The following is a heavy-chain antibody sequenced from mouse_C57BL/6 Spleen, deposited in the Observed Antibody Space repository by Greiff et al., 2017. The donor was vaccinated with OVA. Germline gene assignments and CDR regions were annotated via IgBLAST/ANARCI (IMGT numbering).Heavy chain of an antibody. CDR2: ILPGSGST. CDR1: GYKITGSW. Sequence: QVQLKESGAELMKPGASVKLSCKATGYKITGSWIEWVKQRPGHGLEWIGEILPGSGSTNYNEKFKGKATFTADTSSNTAYLQLSSLTTEDSAIYCCARALGDYGSPDDWGKGTTLTAAS. J-gene: IGHJ2*01. V-gene: IGHV1-9*01. CDR3: ARALGDYGSPDD. D-gene: IGHD1-1*01.